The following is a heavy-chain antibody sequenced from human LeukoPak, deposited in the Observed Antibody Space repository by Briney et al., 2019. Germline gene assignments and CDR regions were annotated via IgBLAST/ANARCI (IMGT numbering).Heavy chain of an antibody. CDR1: GGPITTYY. V-gene: IGHV3-66*01. D-gene: IGHD3-10*01. J-gene: IGHJ4*02. Sequence: ETLSLTCTVSGGPITTYYLSWVRQAPGKGLEWVSVIYSGGSTYYADSVKGRFTISRDNSKNTLYLQMNSLRAEDTAVYYCARVGSSYAFDYWGQGTLVTVSS. CDR2: IYSGGST. CDR3: ARVGSSYAFDY.